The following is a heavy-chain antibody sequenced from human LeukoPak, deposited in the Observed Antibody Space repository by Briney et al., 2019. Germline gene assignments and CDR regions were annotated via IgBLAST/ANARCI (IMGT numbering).Heavy chain of an antibody. CDR3: ARDLYCGGDCYHSGGEVDY. D-gene: IGHD2-21*02. J-gene: IGHJ4*02. CDR2: INHSGST. V-gene: IGHV4-34*01. Sequence: KPSETLSLTCAVYGGSFSGYYWSWIRQPPGKGLEWIGEINHSGSTNYNPSLKSRVTISVDTSKNQFSLKLSSVTAADTAVYYCARDLYCGGDCYHSGGEVDYWGQGTLVTASS. CDR1: GGSFSGYY.